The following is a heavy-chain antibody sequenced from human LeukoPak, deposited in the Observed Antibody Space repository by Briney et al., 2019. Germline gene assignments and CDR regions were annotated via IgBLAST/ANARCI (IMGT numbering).Heavy chain of an antibody. D-gene: IGHD3-3*02. CDR1: AGSISSYY. CDR3: ARRFPGHFWSGYYDDGTFDY. Sequence: PSQTLSLTCTVSAGSISSYYWGCIRQPPGKGLDCLGLIYYSGSTTYNPSLKGRVTISVDTTRNHFSRKPSYAPAAPPSAYFRARRFPGHFWSGYYDDGTFDYGGQGTLVTVSS. J-gene: IGHJ4*02. V-gene: IGHV4-59*01. CDR2: IYYSGST.